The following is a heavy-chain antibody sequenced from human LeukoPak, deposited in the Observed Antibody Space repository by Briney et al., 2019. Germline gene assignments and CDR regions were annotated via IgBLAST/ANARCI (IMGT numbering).Heavy chain of an antibody. D-gene: IGHD5-12*01. CDR1: GFTFSSYA. V-gene: IGHV3-64*01. Sequence: PGGSLRLSCAASGFTFSSYAMHWVRQAPGKGLEYVSAISSNGGSTYYANSVKGRFTISRDNSKNTLYLQMGSLRAEDMAVYYCARVTRYSGVDYWGQGTLVTVSS. J-gene: IGHJ4*02. CDR2: ISSNGGST. CDR3: ARVTRYSGVDY.